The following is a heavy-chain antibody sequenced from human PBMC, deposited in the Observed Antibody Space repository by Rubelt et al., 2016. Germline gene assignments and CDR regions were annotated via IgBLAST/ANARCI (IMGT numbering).Heavy chain of an antibody. D-gene: IGHD2-2*03. CDR2: MKGDGEI. CDR3: VRQLDLSRRWDY. Sequence: EVQLVEYGGGLVQPGGSLSLSCAASGFTFSTYFMSWVRQAPGKGLEWVANMKGDGEIFYADSMKGRFTISRDNAKNLVYLRMESLGAEDTAVFYCVRQLDLSRRWDYWGQGTLVTVSS. V-gene: IGHV3-7*03. CDR1: GFTFSTYF. J-gene: IGHJ4*02.